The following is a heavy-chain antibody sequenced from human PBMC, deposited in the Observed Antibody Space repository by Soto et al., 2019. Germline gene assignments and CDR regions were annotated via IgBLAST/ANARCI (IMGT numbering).Heavy chain of an antibody. J-gene: IGHJ4*02. D-gene: IGHD6-19*01. CDR1: GVSVSSGGYY. V-gene: IGHV4-39*01. CDR3: ARQVVDGTVAGTGSFDS. Sequence: SETLYLTCTVSGVSVSSGGYYWSWIRQRPGKGLEWIGSFYYSGSTYYSPSLKSRVSISVDTSENQFSLKLSSVTAADTAVYYCARQVVDGTVAGTGSFDSWGQGTLVTVSS. CDR2: FYYSGST.